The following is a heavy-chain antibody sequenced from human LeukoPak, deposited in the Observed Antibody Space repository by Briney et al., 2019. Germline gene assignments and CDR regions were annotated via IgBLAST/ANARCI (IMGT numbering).Heavy chain of an antibody. V-gene: IGHV3-7*03. CDR1: GLTFSTYW. Sequence: GGSLRLSCVASGLTFSTYWMSWVRQAPGKGLEWVANINKDGGEKFYVDSVKGRFTISRDNARNSLFLQMNSLRVEDSAVYFCARDGAARGSGSFGDWGQGTLVTVSS. D-gene: IGHD3-10*01. J-gene: IGHJ4*02. CDR2: INKDGGEK. CDR3: ARDGAARGSGSFGD.